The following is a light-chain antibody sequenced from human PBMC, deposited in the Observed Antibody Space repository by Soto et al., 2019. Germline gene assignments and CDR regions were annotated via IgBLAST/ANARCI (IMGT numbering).Light chain of an antibody. V-gene: IGKV1-5*01. CDR1: QSISGW. J-gene: IGKJ1*01. Sequence: DIQMTQSPSALSSSVVERVTITCLASQSISGWLAWYQQKPGKAPKLLIYDVSSLESGVPSRFSGSGSGTEFTLTISNLQPDDFATYYCQQYHIYSGTFGQGTKVDIK. CDR2: DVS. CDR3: QQYHIYSGT.